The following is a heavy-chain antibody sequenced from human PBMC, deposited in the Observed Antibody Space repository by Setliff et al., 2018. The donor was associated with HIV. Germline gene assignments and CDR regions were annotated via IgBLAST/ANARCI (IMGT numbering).Heavy chain of an antibody. CDR1: GYSLTDLS. CDR3: SRDRSPYEYVWGSYRWNWYDP. Sequence: ASVKVSCKVSGYSLTDLSIHWVRQAPGKGLEWMGGFDPEDGETVYAQKLQGRVTMTEETSTDTAYMELSSLRSEDTAMYYGSRDRSPYEYVWGSYRWNWYDPWGQGTLVTVSS. D-gene: IGHD3-16*02. CDR2: FDPEDGET. V-gene: IGHV1-24*01. J-gene: IGHJ5*02.